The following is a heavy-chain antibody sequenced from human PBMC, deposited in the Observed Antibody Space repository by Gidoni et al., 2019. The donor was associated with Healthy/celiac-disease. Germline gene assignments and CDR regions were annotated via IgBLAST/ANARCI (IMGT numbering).Heavy chain of an antibody. Sequence: QVQLVQSGAEAKKPGASVKVSSTASGYTFTRSGISWVRQAPGQGLEWMGWISAYNGNTNYAQKLQGRGTMTTDTSTSTAYMELRSLRSDDTAVYYCARDRLSRRVERPPLDYWGQGTLVTVSS. CDR1: GYTFTRSG. CDR3: ARDRLSRRVERPPLDY. J-gene: IGHJ4*02. CDR2: ISAYNGNT. D-gene: IGHD1-1*01. V-gene: IGHV1-18*01.